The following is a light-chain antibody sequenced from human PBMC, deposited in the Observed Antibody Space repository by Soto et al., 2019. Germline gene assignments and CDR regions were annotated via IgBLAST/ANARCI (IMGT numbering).Light chain of an antibody. CDR3: QQFDNSPLYT. J-gene: IGKJ2*01. V-gene: IGKV3-20*01. CDR2: GAS. Sequence: DIVLTQSPVTLSLSPGERATLSCRASQSLRSSYLAWYQQKPGHAPRLLMYGASNRATGFPDRFSGSGSGTDFTLTISRLEPEDFAVYYCHCQQFDNSPLYTFGQGTKLEIK. CDR1: QSLRSSY.